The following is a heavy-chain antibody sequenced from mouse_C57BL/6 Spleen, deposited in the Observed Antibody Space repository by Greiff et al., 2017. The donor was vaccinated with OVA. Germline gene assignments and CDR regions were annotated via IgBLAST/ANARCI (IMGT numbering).Heavy chain of an antibody. CDR3: ARDGTTVVGDY. CDR1: GYAFSSYW. CDR2: IYPGDGDT. D-gene: IGHD1-1*01. Sequence: QVQLQQSGAELVKPGASVKISCKASGYAFSSYWMNWVKQRPGKGLEWIGQIYPGDGDTNYNGKFKGKATLTADKSSNTAYMQLSSLTSEDSAVYFCARDGTTVVGDYWGQGTTLTVSS. V-gene: IGHV1-80*01. J-gene: IGHJ2*01.